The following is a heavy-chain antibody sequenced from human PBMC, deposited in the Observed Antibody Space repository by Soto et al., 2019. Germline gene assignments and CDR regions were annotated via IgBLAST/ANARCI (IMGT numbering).Heavy chain of an antibody. CDR2: INHSGST. CDR1: GGSFSGYY. Sequence: SETLSLTCAGYGGSFSGYYWSWICQPPGKGLEWIGEINHSGSTNYNPSLKSRVTISVDTSKNQFSLKLSSVTAADTAVYYCARTGWSIVVVPAAIPYHYFDYWGQGTLVTVSS. D-gene: IGHD2-2*01. J-gene: IGHJ4*02. CDR3: ARTGWSIVVVPAAIPYHYFDY. V-gene: IGHV4-34*01.